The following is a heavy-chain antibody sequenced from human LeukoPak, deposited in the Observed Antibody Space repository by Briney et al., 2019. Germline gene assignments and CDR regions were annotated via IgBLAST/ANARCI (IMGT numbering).Heavy chain of an antibody. Sequence: GGSLRLSCAASGFSVSTNYMNWVRQAPGKGLEWVSSISSSSSYIYYADSVKGRFTISRDNAKNSLYLQMNSLRAEDTAVYYCARESPYYHWGQGTLVTVSS. CDR3: ARESPYYH. CDR2: ISSSSSYI. CDR1: GFSVSTNY. D-gene: IGHD1-26*01. J-gene: IGHJ4*02. V-gene: IGHV3-21*01.